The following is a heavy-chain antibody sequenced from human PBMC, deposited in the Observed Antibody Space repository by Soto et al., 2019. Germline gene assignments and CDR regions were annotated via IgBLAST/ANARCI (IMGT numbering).Heavy chain of an antibody. J-gene: IGHJ4*02. V-gene: IGHV3-23*01. CDR1: GFTFTNYA. CDR3: EKAPRLNWHSYYFDY. D-gene: IGHD1-7*01. CDR2: ISATPVAT. Sequence: EVQLLESGGGLVQTGGSLRLSCAASGFTFTNYAMSWDRQAPGMGLEWVSGISATPVATYYADSVKGRFIISRDNSKNTVSLQMNGLRAEDTAVYYCEKAPRLNWHSYYFDYWGQGTLITVSS.